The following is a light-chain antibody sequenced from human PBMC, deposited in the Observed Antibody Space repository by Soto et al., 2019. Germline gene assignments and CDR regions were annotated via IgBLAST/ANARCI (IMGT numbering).Light chain of an antibody. V-gene: IGLV2-11*01. Sequence: QSALTQPRSVSGSPGQSVTISCTGTSSDVGAYNYVSWYQQHPGKAPRLMIYDVSKRPSGVPDHFSGSKSGNTASLTISGLQAEDEADYYCCSYAGAYTVVFGGGTKLTVL. J-gene: IGLJ2*01. CDR1: SSDVGAYNY. CDR2: DVS. CDR3: CSYAGAYTVV.